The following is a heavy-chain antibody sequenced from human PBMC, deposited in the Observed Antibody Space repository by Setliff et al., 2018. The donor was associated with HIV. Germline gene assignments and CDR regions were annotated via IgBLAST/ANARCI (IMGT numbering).Heavy chain of an antibody. D-gene: IGHD6-13*01. J-gene: IGHJ6*02. Sequence: GGSLRLSCAASGFTFGVYAMSWFRQAPGKGLEWVGFISSKPYGGTTQYAASVKGRFTISRGDSTSIVYLQMNSLKTEDTAVYYRCRGGIAATPYYYGVDVWGQGTTVTV. CDR1: GFTFGVYA. CDR2: ISSKPYGGTT. V-gene: IGHV3-49*03. CDR3: CRGGIAATPYYYGVDV.